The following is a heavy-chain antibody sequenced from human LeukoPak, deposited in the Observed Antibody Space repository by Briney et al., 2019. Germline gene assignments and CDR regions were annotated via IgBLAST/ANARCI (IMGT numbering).Heavy chain of an antibody. Sequence: GGSLRLSCAASGFIFDDYAMHWVRQAPGKGLEWVSGVSWKSDTVGYADSVKGRFTISRDNAKNYLYLQMNGLRAEDTALYYCAKSGKDGLLWFGELVSNYYYMDVWGKGTTVTVSS. V-gene: IGHV3-9*01. CDR2: VSWKSDTV. CDR3: AKSGKDGLLWFGELVSNYYYMDV. D-gene: IGHD3-10*01. CDR1: GFIFDDYA. J-gene: IGHJ6*03.